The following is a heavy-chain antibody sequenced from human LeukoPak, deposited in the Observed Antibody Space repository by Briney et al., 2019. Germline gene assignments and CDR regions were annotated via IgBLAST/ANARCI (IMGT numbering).Heavy chain of an antibody. CDR1: GFSLSTSGVG. CDR3: APRLSGGLVGAGTAEYFQH. D-gene: IGHD1-26*01. V-gene: IGHV2-5*02. J-gene: IGHJ1*01. CDR2: IYWDDDK. Sequence: SGPTLANPTQTLTLTCTFSGFSLSTSGVGVGWVRQPPGKALEWLALIYWDDDKRYSPSLKSSLTNTPATSKHHVVPTMTTMDPVDTATYSCAPRLSGGLVGAGTAEYFQHWGQGTLVTVSS.